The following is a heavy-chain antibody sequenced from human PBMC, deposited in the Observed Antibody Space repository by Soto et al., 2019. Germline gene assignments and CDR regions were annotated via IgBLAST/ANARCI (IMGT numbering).Heavy chain of an antibody. Sequence: SETLSLTCTVYGGSISSSSYYWGWIRQPPGKGLEWIGSIYYSGSTYYNPSLKSRVTISVDTAKNQFSLKLSAVTAAVTAVYYCARHQEYKYYYYYGMDVWGQGTTVTVSS. V-gene: IGHV4-39*01. D-gene: IGHD1-1*01. CDR1: GGSISSSSYY. CDR2: IYYSGST. CDR3: ARHQEYKYYYYYGMDV. J-gene: IGHJ6*02.